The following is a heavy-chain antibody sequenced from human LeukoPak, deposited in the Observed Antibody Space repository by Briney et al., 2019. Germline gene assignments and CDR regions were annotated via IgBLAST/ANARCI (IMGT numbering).Heavy chain of an antibody. CDR1: EFTSSSFW. J-gene: IGHJ6*02. D-gene: IGHD3-10*01. Sequence: GGSLRLSCVASEFTSSSFWMHWVRQAPGKGLVWVSRISNDGRSTSYADSVKGRFTISRDDATKTLYLQMNSLSAEDTAVYYCAIPPLSGTGSSRPLAGMDVWGQGTTVTVSS. CDR3: AIPPLSGTGSSRPLAGMDV. V-gene: IGHV3-74*01. CDR2: ISNDGRST.